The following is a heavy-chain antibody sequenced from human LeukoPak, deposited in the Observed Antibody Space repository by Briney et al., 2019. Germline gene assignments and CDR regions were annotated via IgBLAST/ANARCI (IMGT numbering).Heavy chain of an antibody. CDR3: ARRYCSGGSCYPDAFDI. V-gene: IGHV3-48*01. J-gene: IGHJ3*02. Sequence: GGSLRLSCSASRFPFSSYSMNWLRQAPGRGLEWVSYISSSSSTIAYADSVKGRFTISRDNAKTSLYLQMSSLRGEVTAVYYCARRYCSGGSCYPDAFDIWGQGTMVTVSS. CDR1: RFPFSSYS. CDR2: ISSSSSTI. D-gene: IGHD2-15*01.